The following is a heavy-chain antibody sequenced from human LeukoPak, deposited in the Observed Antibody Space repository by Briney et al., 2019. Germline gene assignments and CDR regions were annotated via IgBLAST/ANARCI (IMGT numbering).Heavy chain of an antibody. D-gene: IGHD2-2*02. V-gene: IGHV3-7*03. J-gene: IGHJ4*02. CDR3: ARLWGYCSSTSCYK. Sequence: PGGSLRLSCAASGFTFSSYWMSWVRQAPGKGLEWVANIKQDGSEKYYVDSVKGRFTISRDNAKNSLYLQMNRLRAEDTAVYYCARLWGYCSSTSCYKWGQGTLVTVSS. CDR2: IKQDGSEK. CDR1: GFTFSSYW.